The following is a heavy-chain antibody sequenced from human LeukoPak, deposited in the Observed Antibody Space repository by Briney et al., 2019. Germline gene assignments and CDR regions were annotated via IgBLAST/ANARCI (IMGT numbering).Heavy chain of an antibody. Sequence: SETLSLTCTVSGVSISSYYWSWIRQPLGKGLEWIGYIYYSGSTNYNPSLKSRVTISVDTSKNQFSLKLSSVTAADTAVYYCAREDSSGWYIYWGLGTLVTVSS. CDR2: IYYSGST. J-gene: IGHJ4*02. CDR3: AREDSSGWYIY. CDR1: GVSISSYY. D-gene: IGHD6-19*01. V-gene: IGHV4-59*01.